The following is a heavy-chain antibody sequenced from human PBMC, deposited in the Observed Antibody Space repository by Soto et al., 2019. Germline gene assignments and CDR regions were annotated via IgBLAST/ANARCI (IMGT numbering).Heavy chain of an antibody. CDR3: ARPSIAVAGTRRDMGYYFDY. Sequence: ASVKVSCKASGYTFTSYAMHWVRQAPGQRLEWMGWINAGNGNTKYSQKLQGRVTITRDTSASTAYMELSSLRSEDTAVYYCARPSIAVAGTRRDMGYYFDYWGQGTLVTVSS. V-gene: IGHV1-3*01. CDR1: GYTFTSYA. D-gene: IGHD6-19*01. J-gene: IGHJ4*02. CDR2: INAGNGNT.